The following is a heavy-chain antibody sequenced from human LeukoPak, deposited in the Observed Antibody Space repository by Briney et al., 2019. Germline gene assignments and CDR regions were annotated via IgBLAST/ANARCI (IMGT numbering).Heavy chain of an antibody. J-gene: IGHJ4*02. CDR1: GGSFSGYY. CDR3: ARGLQWLVKYYFDY. Sequence: PSESLSLTCAVYGGSFSGYYWSWIRQPPWKGLVWIGEINHSGSTKYNPSIKSRVTISVDTSKNQFSLKLSSVNAADTAVYYCARGLQWLVKYYFDYWGQGTLVTVSS. D-gene: IGHD6-19*01. CDR2: INHSGST. V-gene: IGHV4-34*01.